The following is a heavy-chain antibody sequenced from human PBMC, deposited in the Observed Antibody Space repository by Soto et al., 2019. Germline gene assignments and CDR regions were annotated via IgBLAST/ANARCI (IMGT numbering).Heavy chain of an antibody. CDR2: IKQDGSEK. CDR1: GFTFSSYW. Sequence: PGGSLRLSCAASGFTFSSYWMSWVRQAPGKGLEWVANIKQDGSEKYYVDSVKGRFTISRDNAKNSLYLQMNSLRAENTAVYYCARDPLLWFGGQTGMDVWGQWTTVTLSS. J-gene: IGHJ6*02. D-gene: IGHD3-10*01. CDR3: ARDPLLWFGGQTGMDV. V-gene: IGHV3-7*03.